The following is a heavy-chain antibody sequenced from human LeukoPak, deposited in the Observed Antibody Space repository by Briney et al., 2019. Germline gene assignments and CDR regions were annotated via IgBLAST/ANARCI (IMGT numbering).Heavy chain of an antibody. V-gene: IGHV3-30-3*01. CDR1: GFTFSSYA. J-gene: IGHJ6*02. CDR2: ISYDGSNK. CDR3: ARNKGPRYYYYYGMDV. Sequence: GRSLRLSCAASGFTFSSYAMHWVRQAPGKGLEWVAVISYDGSNKYYADSVKGRFTISRDNSKNTLYLQMNSLRAEETAVYYCARNKGPRYYYYYGMDVWGQGTKVTVSS.